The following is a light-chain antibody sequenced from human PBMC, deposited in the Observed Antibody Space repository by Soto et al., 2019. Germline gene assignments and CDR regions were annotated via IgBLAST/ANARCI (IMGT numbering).Light chain of an antibody. J-gene: IGKJ2*01. V-gene: IGKV1-39*01. Sequence: DIQMTQSPSSLSASVGDRVTITCRASQSITTYLIWYQQKPGKAPKLLICAASNLQSGVPSRFTGSGSGTDFALTISSLQPEDFATYYCQQTKNIPYTFGQRTKLEIK. CDR3: QQTKNIPYT. CDR2: AAS. CDR1: QSITTY.